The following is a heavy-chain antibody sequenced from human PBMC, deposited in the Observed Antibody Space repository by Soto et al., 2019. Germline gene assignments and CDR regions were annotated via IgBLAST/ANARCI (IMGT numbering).Heavy chain of an antibody. CDR1: GGTFSSYA. J-gene: IGHJ6*02. V-gene: IGHV1-69*06. D-gene: IGHD2-2*01. CDR3: AKTYCSTYSCLSSTYNFAFEV. CDR2: IIPVFGSA. Sequence: QVQLVQAGAEVKKPGSSVKVSCKASGGTFSSYAISWVRQAPGQGLEWMGGIIPVFGSANYAQKFRGRVTLTADKSTGTANMELSSLISVDTAFYYCAKTYCSTYSCLSSTYNFAFEVWVDGTKVAVS.